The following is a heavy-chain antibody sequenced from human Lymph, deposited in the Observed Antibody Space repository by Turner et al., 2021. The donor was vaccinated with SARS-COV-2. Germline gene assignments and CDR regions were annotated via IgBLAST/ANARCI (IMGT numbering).Heavy chain of an antibody. Sequence: QVQLQESGPGLVKPSETLSLTCTVPGGSISSYFWSWTRQPPGKGLEWIAYIYYSGSTNYNPSLKSRVTISVDTSKNQFSLRLSSVTAADTAVYYCARDRTSYGDYWAGYYYGMDVWGQGTTVTVSS. D-gene: IGHD4-17*01. J-gene: IGHJ6*02. CDR1: GGSISSYF. CDR3: ARDRTSYGDYWAGYYYGMDV. V-gene: IGHV4-59*13. CDR2: IYYSGST.